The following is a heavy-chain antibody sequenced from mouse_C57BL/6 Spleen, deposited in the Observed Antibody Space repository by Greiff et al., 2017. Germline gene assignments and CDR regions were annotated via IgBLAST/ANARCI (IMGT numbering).Heavy chain of an antibody. D-gene: IGHD4-1*01. CDR1: GSSLTSYG. J-gene: IGHJ4*01. CDR3: AKNFGDWPLYAMDY. V-gene: IGHV2-5*01. Sequence: VTLMESGPGLVQPSQSLSITCTVSGSSLTSYGVHWVRQSPGKGLEWLGVIWRGGSPDYTAAFMSRLSITKDNSKSQVFFKMNRLQADDTAIYYCAKNFGDWPLYAMDYWGQGTSVTVSS. CDR2: IWRGGSP.